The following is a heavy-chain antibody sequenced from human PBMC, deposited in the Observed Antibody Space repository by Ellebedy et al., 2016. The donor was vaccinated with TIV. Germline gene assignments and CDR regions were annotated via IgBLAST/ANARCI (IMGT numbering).Heavy chain of an antibody. Sequence: GGSLRLSXAASGFTFSSYWMSWVRQAPGKGLEWVANIKQDGSEKYYVDSVKGRFTISRDNAKNSLYLQMNSLRAEDTALYYCAKDISAWILGGMDVWGQGTTVTVSS. CDR1: GFTFSSYW. V-gene: IGHV3-7*03. J-gene: IGHJ6*02. CDR2: IKQDGSEK. D-gene: IGHD5-18*01. CDR3: AKDISAWILGGMDV.